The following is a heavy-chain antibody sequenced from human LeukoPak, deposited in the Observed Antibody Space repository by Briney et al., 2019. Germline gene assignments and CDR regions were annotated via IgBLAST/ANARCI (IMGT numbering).Heavy chain of an antibody. CDR2: IKQDGSDK. CDR1: GFTFTSYW. V-gene: IGHV3-7*01. Sequence: PGGSLRLSCAASGFTFTSYWMNWVRQAPGKGLEWVAGIKQDGSDKYYVDSVKGRFTISRDNAKNSVYLQMNSLRADDTAVYYCARRNLFDYWGQGNLVTVSS. J-gene: IGHJ4*02. CDR3: ARRNLFDY.